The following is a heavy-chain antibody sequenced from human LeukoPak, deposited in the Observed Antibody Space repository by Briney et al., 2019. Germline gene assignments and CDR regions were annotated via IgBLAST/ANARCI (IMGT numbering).Heavy chain of an antibody. J-gene: IGHJ4*02. Sequence: SETLSLTCAVYGGSFSGYYWSWIRQPPGKGLEWIGSIYYSGSTYYNPSLKSRVTISVDTSKNQFSLKLSSVTAADTAVYYCAIDSDYPSGYFDYWGQGTLVTVSS. V-gene: IGHV4-34*01. D-gene: IGHD5-12*01. CDR2: IYYSGST. CDR1: GGSFSGYY. CDR3: AIDSDYPSGYFDY.